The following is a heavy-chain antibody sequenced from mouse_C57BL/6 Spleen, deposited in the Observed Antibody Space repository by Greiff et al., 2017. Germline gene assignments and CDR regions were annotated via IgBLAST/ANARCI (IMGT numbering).Heavy chain of an antibody. Sequence: EVQLVESGGGLVKPGGSLKLSCAASGFTFSDYGLHWVRQAPEKGLEWVAYISSGSSTIYYADTVKGRFTISRDNAKNTLFLQMTSLRSEDTAMYYCARRTVGYFDYWGQGTTLTVSS. D-gene: IGHD1-1*01. V-gene: IGHV5-17*01. CDR3: ARRTVGYFDY. J-gene: IGHJ2*01. CDR2: ISSGSSTI. CDR1: GFTFSDYG.